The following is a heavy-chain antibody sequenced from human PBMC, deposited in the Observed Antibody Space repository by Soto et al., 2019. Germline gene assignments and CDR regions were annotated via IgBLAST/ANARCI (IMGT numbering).Heavy chain of an antibody. Sequence: EVQLVETGGGLIQPGGSLRLSCAASGFTVSSNYMSWVRQAPGKRLEWVSVIYSGGSTYYADSVKGRITISRDNSKNTLYLQMNSLRAEDTAVYYCAGPSSGWSAHTGPGYFDLWGRGTLVTVSA. CDR2: IYSGGST. J-gene: IGHJ2*01. CDR1: GFTVSSNY. CDR3: AGPSSGWSAHTGPGYFDL. D-gene: IGHD6-19*01. V-gene: IGHV3-53*02.